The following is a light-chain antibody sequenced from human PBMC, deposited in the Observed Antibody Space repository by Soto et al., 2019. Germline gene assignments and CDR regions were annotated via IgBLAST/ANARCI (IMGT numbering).Light chain of an antibody. CDR3: SSHAAINV. Sequence: QSALTQPPSASGSPGQSVTISCTGSSSDVGGYNYVSWYQHHPGKAPKLIIYEVDKRSSGVPDRFSGSKSGNTASLTVSGLQAEYEADYYCSSHAAINVFGTGTKLTVL. V-gene: IGLV2-8*01. CDR2: EVD. CDR1: SSDVGGYNY. J-gene: IGLJ1*01.